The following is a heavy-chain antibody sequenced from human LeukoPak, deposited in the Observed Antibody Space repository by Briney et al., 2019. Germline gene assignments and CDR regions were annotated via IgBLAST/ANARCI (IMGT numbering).Heavy chain of an antibody. V-gene: IGHV3-48*04. D-gene: IGHD5-12*01. CDR3: ARDYRYAFDN. Sequence: PGGSLRLSCEASGFTFIDYSMNWVRQAPGKGPEWISYIGISGDRTMYADSVKGRFTISRDTAKKSLYLQMNSLRVGDTAIYYCARDYRYAFDNWGQGTLVTVSS. CDR1: GFTFIDYS. CDR2: IGISGDRT. J-gene: IGHJ4*02.